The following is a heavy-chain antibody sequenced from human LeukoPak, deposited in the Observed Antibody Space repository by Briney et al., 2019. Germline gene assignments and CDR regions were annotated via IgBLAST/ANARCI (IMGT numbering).Heavy chain of an antibody. CDR2: ISGSGGST. D-gene: IGHD1-26*01. V-gene: IGHV3-23*01. CDR1: GFTFSSYA. J-gene: IGHJ4*02. Sequence: GGSLRLSCAASGFTFSSYAMSWVRQAPGKGLEWVSAISGSGGSTYYADSVKSRFTISRDNSKNTLYLQMNSLRAEDTAVYYCAKVLTGGSYYYFDYWGQGTLVTVSS. CDR3: AKVLTGGSYYYFDY.